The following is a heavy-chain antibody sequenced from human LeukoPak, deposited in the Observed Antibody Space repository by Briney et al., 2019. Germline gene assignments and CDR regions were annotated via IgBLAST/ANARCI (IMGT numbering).Heavy chain of an antibody. V-gene: IGHV4-31*03. J-gene: IGHJ4*02. CDR2: IYYSGST. D-gene: IGHD6-6*01. Sequence: PSETLSLTCTVSGGSISSGGYYWSWIRQHPGKGLEWIGYIYYSGSTYYNPSLKSRVTISVDTSKNQFSLKLSSVTAADTAVYYCARRSSEEFDYWGQGTLVTVSS. CDR3: ARRSSEEFDY. CDR1: GGSISSGGYY.